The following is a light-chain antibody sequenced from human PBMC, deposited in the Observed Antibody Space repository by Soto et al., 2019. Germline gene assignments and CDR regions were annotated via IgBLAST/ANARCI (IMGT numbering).Light chain of an antibody. J-gene: IGKJ1*01. CDR1: QGISTY. V-gene: IGKV1-39*01. CDR2: AAS. CDR3: QQSYSTPET. Sequence: DIQMTQSPSSLSASVGDRVTITCRASQGISTYLNWYQQKPGKAPKLLIYAASSLQSGVPSRFSGSGSETDFTLTISSLQPEDFATYYCQQSYSTPETFGQGTKVDIK.